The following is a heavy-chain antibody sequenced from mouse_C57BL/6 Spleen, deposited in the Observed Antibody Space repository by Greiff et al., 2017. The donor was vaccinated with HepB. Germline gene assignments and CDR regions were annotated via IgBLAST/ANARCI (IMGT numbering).Heavy chain of an antibody. CDR2: IDPSDSYT. V-gene: IGHV1-69*01. D-gene: IGHD1-1*01. CDR1: GYTFTSYW. CDR3: ASLYGSSPYYYAMDY. J-gene: IGHJ4*01. Sequence: QVQLKQPGAELVMPGASVKLSCKASGYTFTSYWMHWVKQRPGQGLEWIGEIDPSDSYTNYNQKFKGKSTLTVDKSSSTAYMQLSSLTSEDSAVYYCASLYGSSPYYYAMDYWGQGTSVTVSS.